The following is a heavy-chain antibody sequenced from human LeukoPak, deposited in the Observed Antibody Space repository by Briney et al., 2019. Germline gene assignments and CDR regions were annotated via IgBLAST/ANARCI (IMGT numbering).Heavy chain of an antibody. D-gene: IGHD2-8*01. CDR2: IKSKTDGGTT. Sequence: PGGSLRLSCAASGFTFSNAWMSWVPQAPGKGLEWVGRIKSKTDGGTTDYAAPVKGRFTISRDDSKKTLYLQMNSLKTEDTAVYYCTTVVVLMVYAIDYWGQGTLVTVSS. J-gene: IGHJ4*02. CDR3: TTVVVLMVYAIDY. V-gene: IGHV3-15*01. CDR1: GFTFSNAW.